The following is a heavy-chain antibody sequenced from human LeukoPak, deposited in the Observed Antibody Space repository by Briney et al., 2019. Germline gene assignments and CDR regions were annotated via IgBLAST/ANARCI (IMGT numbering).Heavy chain of an antibody. V-gene: IGHV4-39*07. D-gene: IGHD1-7*01. CDR1: GGSISSSSYY. Sequence: SETLSLTCTVSGGSISSSSYYWGWIRQPPGKGLEWIGSIYYSGSTYYNPSLKSRVTISVDTSKNQFSLKLSSVTAADTAVYYCARDDSRGSGTTGWGQGTLVTVSS. J-gene: IGHJ4*02. CDR3: ARDDSRGSGTTG. CDR2: IYYSGST.